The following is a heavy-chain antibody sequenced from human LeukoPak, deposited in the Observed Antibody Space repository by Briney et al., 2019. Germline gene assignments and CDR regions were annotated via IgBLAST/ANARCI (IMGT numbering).Heavy chain of an antibody. CDR2: ISSSGSII. Sequence: PGGSLRLSRAASGFTSSSYEMNWVRQAPGKGLEWVSYISSSGSIIYYADSVKGRFTISRDNAKNSLYLQMNSLRAEDTAVYYCARVGYQLLWALDYWGQGTLVTVSS. CDR3: ARVGYQLLWALDY. CDR1: GFTSSSYE. D-gene: IGHD2-2*01. V-gene: IGHV3-48*03. J-gene: IGHJ4*02.